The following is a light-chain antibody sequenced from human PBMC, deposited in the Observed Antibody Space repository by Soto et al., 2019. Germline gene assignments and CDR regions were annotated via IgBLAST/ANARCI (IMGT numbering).Light chain of an antibody. CDR2: DVS. J-gene: IGKJ4*01. CDR3: QQRRNWPLT. CDR1: QSVDSY. V-gene: IGKV3-11*01. Sequence: EIVLTQSPATLSLSPGESATLSCRASQSVDSYLTWYQQKPGQAPRLLVYDVSKRATGIPVRFSGSGSGTDVTLTISSLEPEDVAIYYCQQRRNWPLTFGGGTKVGI.